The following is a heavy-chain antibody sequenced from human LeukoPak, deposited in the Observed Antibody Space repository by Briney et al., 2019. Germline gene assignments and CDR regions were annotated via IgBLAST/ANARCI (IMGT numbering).Heavy chain of an antibody. Sequence: EASVKVSCKASGYTFTGYYMHWVRQAPGQGLEWMGWINPNSGGTNYAQRFQGRVTMTRDTSISTAYMELSRLRSDDTAVYYCARERERGRCSSTSCWGVKNWFDPWGQGTLVTVSS. CDR2: INPNSGGT. V-gene: IGHV1-2*02. CDR1: GYTFTGYY. D-gene: IGHD2-2*01. J-gene: IGHJ5*02. CDR3: ARERERGRCSSTSCWGVKNWFDP.